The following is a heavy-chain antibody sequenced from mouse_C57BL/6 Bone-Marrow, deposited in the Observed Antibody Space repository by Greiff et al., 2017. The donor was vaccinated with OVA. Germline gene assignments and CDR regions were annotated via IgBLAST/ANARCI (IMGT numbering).Heavy chain of an antibody. CDR1: GFTFSDYG. J-gene: IGHJ4*01. D-gene: IGHD2-4*01. CDR2: ISNLAYSI. CDR3: ARQGYYDYDYAMDY. V-gene: IGHV5-15*01. Sequence: EVKLVESGGGLVQPGGSLKLSCAASGFTFSDYGMAWVRQAPRKGPEWVAFISNLAYSIYYADTVTGRFTISRENAKNTLYLEMSSLRSEDTAMYYCARQGYYDYDYAMDYWGQGTSVTVSS.